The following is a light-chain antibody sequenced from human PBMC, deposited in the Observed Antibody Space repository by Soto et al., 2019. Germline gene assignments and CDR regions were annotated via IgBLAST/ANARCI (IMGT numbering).Light chain of an antibody. J-gene: IGLJ1*01. CDR2: EVS. CDR3: SSRGGSNPFSV. Sequence: QSALTQPASVSGSPEQSITISCTGTSSDVVAYNFVSWYQQHPGKAPRLIIHEVSNRPSGVSNRFSGSKSGTTASLTISGLQAEDGADYYCSSRGGSNPFSVFGSGTKLTVL. V-gene: IGLV2-14*01. CDR1: SSDVVAYNF.